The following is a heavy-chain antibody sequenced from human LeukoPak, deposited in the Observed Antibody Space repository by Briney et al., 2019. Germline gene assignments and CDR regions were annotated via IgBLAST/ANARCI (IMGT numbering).Heavy chain of an antibody. J-gene: IGHJ4*02. CDR3: ARLGGGYCSSTSCYPYFDY. Sequence: GGSLRLSCAASGFTFSSYSMNWVRQAPGKGLEWASSISSSSSYIYYADSVKGRFTISRDNAKNSLYLQMNSLRAEDTAVYYCARLGGGYCSSTSCYPYFDYWGQGTLVTVSS. CDR2: ISSSSSYI. CDR1: GFTFSSYS. V-gene: IGHV3-21*01. D-gene: IGHD2-2*01.